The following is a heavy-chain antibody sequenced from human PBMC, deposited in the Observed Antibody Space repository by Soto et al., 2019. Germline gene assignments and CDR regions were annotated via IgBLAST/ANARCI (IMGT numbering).Heavy chain of an antibody. CDR1: GFTVSSNY. CDR3: ARVLRSGNTGYAFDI. CDR2: VYSGGDS. V-gene: IGHV3-66*01. Sequence: SLRLSCAASGFTVSSNYMTWVRQAPGKGLEWVSLVYSGGDSYFADSVKGRFTISRDNSKNTLSLQMNSLRAEDTAVYFCARVLRSGNTGYAFDIWGQGTMVTVSS. D-gene: IGHD1-26*01. J-gene: IGHJ3*02.